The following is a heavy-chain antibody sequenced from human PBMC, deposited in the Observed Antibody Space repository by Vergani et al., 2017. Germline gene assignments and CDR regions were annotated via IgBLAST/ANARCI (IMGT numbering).Heavy chain of an antibody. CDR3: AKERKRAYYYDSSGYYYPYYFDY. Sequence: EVQLVESGGGLVQPGGSLRLSCAASGFTFSSYAMSWVRQAPGKGLEWVSAISGSGGSTYYADSVKGRFTISRDNSKNTLYLQMNSLRAEDTAVYYCAKERKRAYYYDSSGYYYPYYFDYWGQGTLVTVSS. CDR1: GFTFSSYA. V-gene: IGHV3-23*04. D-gene: IGHD3-22*01. CDR2: ISGSGGST. J-gene: IGHJ4*02.